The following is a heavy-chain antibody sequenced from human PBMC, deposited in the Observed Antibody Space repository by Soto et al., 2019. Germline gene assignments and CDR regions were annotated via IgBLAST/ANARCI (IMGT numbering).Heavy chain of an antibody. CDR1: GFTFSSYG. CDR3: ARDGPLATVTNPDY. CDR2: IWYDGSNK. Sequence: ESGGGVVQPGRSLRLSCAASGFTFSSYGMHWVRQAPGKGLEWVAVIWYDGSNKYYADSVKGRFTISRDNSKNTLYLQMNSLRAEDTAVYYCARDGPLATVTNPDYWGQGTLVTVSS. V-gene: IGHV3-33*01. D-gene: IGHD4-17*01. J-gene: IGHJ4*02.